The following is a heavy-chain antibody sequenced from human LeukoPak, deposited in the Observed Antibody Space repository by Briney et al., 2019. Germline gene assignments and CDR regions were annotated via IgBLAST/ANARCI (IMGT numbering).Heavy chain of an antibody. J-gene: IGHJ4*02. CDR2: IKQDGSEK. V-gene: IGHV3-7*01. Sequence: GGSLRLSCAASGFTFSSYWMSWVSQAPGKWLEWVANIKQDGSEKYYVDSVKGRFTISRDNAKNSLYLQMNSLRAEDTAVYYCARDRRIYDFWSGYYDNDYWGQGTLVTVSS. CDR3: ARDRRIYDFWSGYYDNDY. D-gene: IGHD3-3*01. CDR1: GFTFSSYW.